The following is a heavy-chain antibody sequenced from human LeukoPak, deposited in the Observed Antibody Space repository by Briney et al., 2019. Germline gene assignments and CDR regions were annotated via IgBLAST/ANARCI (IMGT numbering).Heavy chain of an antibody. Sequence: DPGGSLRLSCAASAITFSNYAMNWVRQAPGKGLEWVSGISGSGGSTYYAETVKGRFTISRDNSKNTLYLQMNTLRAEDTAIYYCAKGAGTNGWYLPDYWGQGTLVTVSS. D-gene: IGHD6-19*01. CDR3: AKGAGTNGWYLPDY. V-gene: IGHV3-23*01. J-gene: IGHJ4*02. CDR1: AITFSNYA. CDR2: ISGSGGST.